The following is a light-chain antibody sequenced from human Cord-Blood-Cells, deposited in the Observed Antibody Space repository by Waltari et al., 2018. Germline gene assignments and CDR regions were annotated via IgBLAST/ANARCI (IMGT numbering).Light chain of an antibody. J-gene: IGKJ2*01. CDR3: QQYDNRMYT. Sequence: DFQMTKSPSSLSASVGARVTFTCQASQAISNYLNWYQQKPGKAPKLLIYDASNLETGVPSRFSGSGSGTDFTFTISSLQPEDIATYYCQQYDNRMYTFGQGTKLEIK. V-gene: IGKV1-33*01. CDR2: DAS. CDR1: QAISNY.